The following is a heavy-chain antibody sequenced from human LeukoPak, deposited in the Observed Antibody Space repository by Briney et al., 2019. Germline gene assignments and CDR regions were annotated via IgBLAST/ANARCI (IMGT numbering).Heavy chain of an antibody. V-gene: IGHV3-53*01. CDR1: GFTVSSNY. D-gene: IGHD5/OR15-5a*01. CDR3: ARSNDAFDI. J-gene: IGHJ3*02. Sequence: GGSLRLSCAASGFTVSSNYMNWVRQAPGKGLEWVSIIYSGGSTFYADSVRGRFTISRDNSKNTLHLQMNSLRAEDTAVYYCARSNDAFDIWGQGTMVTVSS. CDR2: IYSGGST.